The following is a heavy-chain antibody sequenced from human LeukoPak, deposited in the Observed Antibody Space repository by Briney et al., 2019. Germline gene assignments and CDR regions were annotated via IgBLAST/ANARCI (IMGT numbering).Heavy chain of an antibody. CDR1: GFTFSSYW. CDR3: ARANPYSYGKYYYYYGMDV. D-gene: IGHD5-18*01. Sequence: GGSLRLSCAASGFTFSSYWMHWVRQAPGKGLVWVSRINSDGSSTSYADSAKGRFTISRDNAKNTLYLQMNSLRAEDTAVYYCARANPYSYGKYYYYYGMDVWGKGTTVTVSS. V-gene: IGHV3-74*01. CDR2: INSDGSST. J-gene: IGHJ6*04.